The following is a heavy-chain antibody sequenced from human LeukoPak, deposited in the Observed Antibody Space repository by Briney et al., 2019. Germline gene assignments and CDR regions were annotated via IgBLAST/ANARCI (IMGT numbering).Heavy chain of an antibody. D-gene: IGHD3-16*02. J-gene: IGHJ4*02. CDR2: INSDGSST. V-gene: IGHV3-74*01. CDR3: ARAYDYVWGSYPYYFDY. CDR1: GFTFSSYW. Sequence: GGSLRLSCAASGFTFSSYWMHWVRQAPGKGLVWVSRINSDGSSTSYADSVKGRFTISRDNAKNTLYLQMNSLRAEDTAVYYCARAYDYVWGSYPYYFDYWGQGTLVTVSS.